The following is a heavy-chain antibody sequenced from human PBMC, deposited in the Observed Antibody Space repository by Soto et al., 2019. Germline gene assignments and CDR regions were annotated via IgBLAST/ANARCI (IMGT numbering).Heavy chain of an antibody. CDR1: GFTFSSYG. V-gene: IGHV3-30*18. CDR3: AKEGGYSHGRAFDY. Sequence: QVQLVESGGGVVQPGRSLRLSCAASGFTFSSYGMHWVRQAPGKGLEWVAVISYDGSNKYYADSVKGRFTISRDNSKNTLYLQMNSLRAEDTAVYYCAKEGGYSHGRAFDYWGQGTLVTVSS. D-gene: IGHD5-18*01. CDR2: ISYDGSNK. J-gene: IGHJ4*02.